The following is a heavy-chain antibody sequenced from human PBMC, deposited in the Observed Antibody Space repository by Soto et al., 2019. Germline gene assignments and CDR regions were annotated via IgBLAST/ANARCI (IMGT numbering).Heavy chain of an antibody. CDR2: ISGSGGST. V-gene: IGHV3-23*01. J-gene: IGHJ6*02. Sequence: EVQLLESGGGLVQPGGSLRLACAASGCTFSSYAMSWVRQSPGKGLEWFSAISGSGGSTYYADSVKGRFTLSRDNSKNTLYLQMNILRAEDTAVYYCAKNIGSYYYYYGLDVWGQGTTVTVSS. CDR1: GCTFSSYA. D-gene: IGHD3-10*01. CDR3: AKNIGSYYYYYGLDV.